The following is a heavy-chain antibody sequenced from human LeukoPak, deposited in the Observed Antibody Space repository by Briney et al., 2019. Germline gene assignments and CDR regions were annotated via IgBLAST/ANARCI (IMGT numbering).Heavy chain of an antibody. Sequence: GGSLRLSCAASGFTFSSYSMNWVRQAPGKGLEWVSSISSSSSYIYYADSVKGRFTISRDNAKNSLYLQMNSLRAEDTAVYYCAKDHHIVVVPARDYYYYYYMDVWGKGTTVTVSS. J-gene: IGHJ6*03. D-gene: IGHD2-2*01. V-gene: IGHV3-21*01. CDR1: GFTFSSYS. CDR2: ISSSSSYI. CDR3: AKDHHIVVVPARDYYYYYYMDV.